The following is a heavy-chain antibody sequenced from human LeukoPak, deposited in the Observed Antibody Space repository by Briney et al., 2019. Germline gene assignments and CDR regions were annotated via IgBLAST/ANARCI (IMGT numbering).Heavy chain of an antibody. V-gene: IGHV1-18*04. CDR3: TRGSGSYFDY. CDR2: ISSYNGNT. Sequence: GASVKVSCKASGYTFTGYYMHWVRQAPGQGLEWMGWISSYNGNTKYAQKLQDRVTMTTDTSTSTAYMELRSLTSDDTAVYYCTRGSGSYFDYWGQGTLVTVSS. CDR1: GYTFTGYY. D-gene: IGHD3-10*01. J-gene: IGHJ4*02.